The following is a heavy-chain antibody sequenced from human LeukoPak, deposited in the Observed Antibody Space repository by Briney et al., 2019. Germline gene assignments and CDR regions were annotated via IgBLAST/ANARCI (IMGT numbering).Heavy chain of an antibody. CDR3: ARVKSGGISHQREYYFDY. Sequence: SETLSLTCTVSGGSISSYYWSWIRQPPGKGLEWIGYIYYSGSTNYNPSLKSRVTISEDTSKNQFSLKLSSVTAADTAVYYCARVKSGGISHQREYYFDYWGQGTLVTVSS. CDR1: GGSISSYY. D-gene: IGHD4-23*01. CDR2: IYYSGST. J-gene: IGHJ4*02. V-gene: IGHV4-59*01.